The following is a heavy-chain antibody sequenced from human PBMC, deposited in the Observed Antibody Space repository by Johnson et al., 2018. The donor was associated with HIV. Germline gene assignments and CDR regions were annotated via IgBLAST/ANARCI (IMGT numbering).Heavy chain of an antibody. D-gene: IGHD6-6*01. CDR3: AKASPDSGSLIDI. Sequence: QVQLVESGGRVVQPGRSLRLSCAASGFTFNSYGMHWVRQAPGKGLEWVAVIWYDGTNKYYADSVKGRFTISRDNSKNTLYLQMNSLRAEDTAVFYCAKASPDSGSLIDIWGQGTMVTVSS. CDR1: GFTFNSYG. CDR2: IWYDGTNK. V-gene: IGHV3-33*06. J-gene: IGHJ3*02.